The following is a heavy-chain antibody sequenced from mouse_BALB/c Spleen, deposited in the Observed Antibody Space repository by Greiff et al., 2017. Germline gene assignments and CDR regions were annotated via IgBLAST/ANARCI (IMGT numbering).Heavy chain of an antibody. Sequence: EVQLQESGPSLVKPSQTLSLTCSVTGDSITSGYWNWIRKFPGNKLEYMGYISYSGSTYYNPSLKSRISITRDTSKNQYYLQLNSVTTEDTATYYCARYGGSPYYAMDYWGQGTSVTVSS. D-gene: IGHD1-1*02. CDR2: ISYSGST. V-gene: IGHV3-8*02. J-gene: IGHJ4*01. CDR3: ARYGGSPYYAMDY. CDR1: GDSITSGY.